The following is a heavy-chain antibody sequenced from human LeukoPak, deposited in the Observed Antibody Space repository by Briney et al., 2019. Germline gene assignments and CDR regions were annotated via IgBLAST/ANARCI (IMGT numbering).Heavy chain of an antibody. CDR1: GFTFSSYG. CDR3: ARVSRWVATDYFDY. CDR2: IWYDGSNK. J-gene: IGHJ4*02. V-gene: IGHV3-33*01. Sequence: GGSLRLSCAASGFTFSSYGMHWVRQAPGKGLEWVAVIWYDGSNKYYADSVKGRFTISRDNSKNTLYLQMNGLRAEDTAVYYCARVSRWVATDYFDYWGQGTLVTVSS. D-gene: IGHD5-12*01.